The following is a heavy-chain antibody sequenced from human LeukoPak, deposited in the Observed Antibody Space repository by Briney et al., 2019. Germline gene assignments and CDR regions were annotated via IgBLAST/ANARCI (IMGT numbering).Heavy chain of an antibody. Sequence: GGSLRLSCAASGFTFSSYSMNWVRQAPGKGLEWVSSISSSSSYIYYADSVKGRFTISRDNAKNSLYLQMNSLRAEDTAVYYCARDRGRSGSYHDYWGQGTLVTVSS. J-gene: IGHJ4*02. V-gene: IGHV3-21*01. D-gene: IGHD1-26*01. CDR2: ISSSSSYI. CDR3: ARDRGRSGSYHDY. CDR1: GFTFSSYS.